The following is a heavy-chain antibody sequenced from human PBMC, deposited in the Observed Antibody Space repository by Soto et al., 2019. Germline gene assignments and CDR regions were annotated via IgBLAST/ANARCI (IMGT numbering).Heavy chain of an antibody. J-gene: IGHJ1*01. D-gene: IGHD1-7*01. Sequence: QLQLQESGPGLVKPSETLSLTCTVSGGSISSSSYYWGWIRQPPGKGLEWIGSIYYSGSTYYNPSLKSRVTISVDTSKNQFSLKLSSVTAADTAVYYCFGITGTNTRFFQHWGQGTLVTVSS. CDR1: GGSISSSSYY. V-gene: IGHV4-39*01. CDR2: IYYSGST. CDR3: FGITGTNTRFFQH.